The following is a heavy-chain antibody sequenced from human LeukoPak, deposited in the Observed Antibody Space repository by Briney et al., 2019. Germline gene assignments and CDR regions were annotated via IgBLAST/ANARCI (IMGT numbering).Heavy chain of an antibody. CDR1: GYTFTSYG. Sequence: ASVKVSCKASGYTFTSYGISWVRQAPGQGLEWMGWISAYNGNTNYAQKLQGRVTMTTDTSTSTAYMELRSLRSDDTAVYYCARVWWSRSSRNPNWFDPWGQGTLVTVSS. CDR3: ARVWWSRSSRNPNWFDP. D-gene: IGHD2-21*01. V-gene: IGHV1-18*01. J-gene: IGHJ5*02. CDR2: ISAYNGNT.